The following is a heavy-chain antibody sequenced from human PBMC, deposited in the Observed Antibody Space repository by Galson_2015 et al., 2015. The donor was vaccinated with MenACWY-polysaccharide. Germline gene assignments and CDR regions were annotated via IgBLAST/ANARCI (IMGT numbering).Heavy chain of an antibody. J-gene: IGHJ4*02. Sequence: SLRLSCAASGFTFSSSWMHWVRQAPGKGLVWVASINQDESEKHYVDSVKGRFTVSRDNAKNSVYLQMNSLRAEDTAVYYCARTRIVGAHWFDCWGQGTLVTVSS. D-gene: IGHD1-26*01. CDR2: INQDESEK. CDR1: GFTFSSSW. V-gene: IGHV3-7*01. CDR3: ARTRIVGAHWFDC.